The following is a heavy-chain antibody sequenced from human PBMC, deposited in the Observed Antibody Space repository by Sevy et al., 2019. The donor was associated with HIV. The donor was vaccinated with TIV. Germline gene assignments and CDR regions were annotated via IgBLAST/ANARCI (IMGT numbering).Heavy chain of an antibody. J-gene: IGHJ3*02. V-gene: IGHV1-2*02. CDR1: GYTFTGYY. CDR2: INPNSGGK. Sequence: ASVKVSCKASGYTFTGYYMHWVRQAPGQGLEWMGWINPNSGGKNYAQRFQCRVTMTRDTSISTAYMELSRLRSDDTAVYYCARKMRDHPGSSLGPHAFDIWGQGTMVTVSS. D-gene: IGHD3-10*01. CDR3: ARKMRDHPGSSLGPHAFDI.